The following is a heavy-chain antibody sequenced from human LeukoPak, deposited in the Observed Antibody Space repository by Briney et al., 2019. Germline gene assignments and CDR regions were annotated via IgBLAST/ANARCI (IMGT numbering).Heavy chain of an antibody. CDR1: GFSFSSYS. CDR2: ISSSSSYI. CDR3: ARSNCNSCHLGVWYYFDY. V-gene: IGHV3-21*01. D-gene: IGHD1/OR15-1a*01. Sequence: GGSLRLSCAASGFSFSSYSMNWVRQAPGKGLEWVSSISSSSSYIYYADSVKGRFTISRDNAKNSLYLQMNSLRAEDTAVYYCARSNCNSCHLGVWYYFDYWGQGTLVSVSS. J-gene: IGHJ4*02.